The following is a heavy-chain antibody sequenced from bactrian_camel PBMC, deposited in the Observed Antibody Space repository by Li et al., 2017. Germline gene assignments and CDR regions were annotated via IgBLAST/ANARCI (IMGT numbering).Heavy chain of an antibody. V-gene: IGHV3S54*01. CDR3: AAVIFFSTAVPSSTCRPMRGSLPTYDC. D-gene: IGHD3*01. J-gene: IGHJ4*01. CDR1: EYIANTYC. CDR2: LDTRLSYT. Sequence: HVQLVESGGGSVQAGGSLNLSCTTSEYIANTYCMGWYRQAPGKQREAVAALDTRLSYTYYADSVKGRFTIPQDNYWNTLYLQMNSLKPEDTAVYYCAAVIFFSTAVPSSTCRPMRGSLPTYDCWGQGTQVTVS.